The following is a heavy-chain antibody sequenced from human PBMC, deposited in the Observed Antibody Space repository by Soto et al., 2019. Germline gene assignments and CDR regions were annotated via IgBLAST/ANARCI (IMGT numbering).Heavy chain of an antibody. J-gene: IGHJ4*02. CDR1: GLPFSNYW. CDR3: ARDWGGLGY. D-gene: IGHD3-10*01. Sequence: GGSLRLSCAASGLPFSNYWMTLVRQAPGKGLECVSNIIKDGSEKSYVDSVKGRVTISRDNDKSSLYLEMNSLRVEDTAMYYCARDWGGLGYWGQGTLVTVSS. V-gene: IGHV3-7*03. CDR2: IIKDGSEK.